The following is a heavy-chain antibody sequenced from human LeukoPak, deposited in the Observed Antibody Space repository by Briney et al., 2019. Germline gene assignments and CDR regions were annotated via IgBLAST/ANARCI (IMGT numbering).Heavy chain of an antibody. CDR3: AKRAPLYSSTPGNYFDS. Sequence: GGSLRFSCAAPGFTVSSYGMSWVRQAPGKGLEWVSTLSGSDGTTYYAGSVKGRFTVSRDNTKNTFYLQMNSLRAEDTAVYYCAKRAPLYSSTPGNYFDSWGQGTLVTVSS. V-gene: IGHV3-23*01. D-gene: IGHD6-19*01. J-gene: IGHJ4*02. CDR1: GFTVSSYG. CDR2: LSGSDGTT.